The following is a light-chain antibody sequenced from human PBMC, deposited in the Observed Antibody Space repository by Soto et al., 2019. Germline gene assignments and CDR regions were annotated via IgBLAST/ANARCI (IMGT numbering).Light chain of an antibody. Sequence: EIVLTQSPGTLSLSPGERATLSCRASQSVSKNYLAWYQQRSGQAPRLLIYDASKRPGGTPDKFIGSGAATDITLIIRRLRPEDSAEYYCQQYGGTPYTFGQGTKLEI. CDR1: QSVSKNY. CDR3: QQYGGTPYT. V-gene: IGKV3-20*01. CDR2: DAS. J-gene: IGKJ2*01.